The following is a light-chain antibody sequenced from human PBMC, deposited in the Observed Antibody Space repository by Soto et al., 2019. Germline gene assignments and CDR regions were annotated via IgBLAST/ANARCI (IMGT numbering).Light chain of an antibody. CDR3: SSYAATNKVT. V-gene: IGLV2-8*01. CDR1: SSDVGGYNS. CDR2: DVS. Sequence: HSALTQPPSASGSPGQSVTISCTGTSSDVGGYNSVSWYQHHPAKAPKLIIYDVSKRPSGVPDRFSGSKSGNTASLTVSGLQAEDEADYYCSSYAATNKVTFGGGTKLTVL. J-gene: IGLJ2*01.